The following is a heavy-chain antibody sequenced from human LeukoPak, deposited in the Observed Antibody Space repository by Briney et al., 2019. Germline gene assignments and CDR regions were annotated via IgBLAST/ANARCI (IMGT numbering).Heavy chain of an antibody. CDR1: GFTFSSYS. J-gene: IGHJ4*02. CDR3: ARHPDYDSSGYSFDY. V-gene: IGHV3-21*04. CDR2: ISSNSSYI. Sequence: PGGSLRLSCAASGFTFSSYSMNWVRQAPGKGLEWVSSISSNSSYIYYADSVKGRFTISRDNAKNSLYLQMNSLRAEDTALYYCARHPDYDSSGYSFDYWGQGTLVTVSS. D-gene: IGHD3-22*01.